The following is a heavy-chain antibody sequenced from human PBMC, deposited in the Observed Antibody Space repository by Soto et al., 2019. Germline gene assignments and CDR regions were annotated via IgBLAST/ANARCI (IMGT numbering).Heavy chain of an antibody. CDR3: TRERYCSSTSCYFYYYYMDV. Sequence: PGGSLRLSCTASGFTFGDYAMSWFRQAPGKGLEWVGFIRSKAYGGTTEYAASVKGRFTISRDDSKSIAYLQMSSLKTEDTAVYYCTRERYCSSTSCYFYYYYMDVWGKGTTVTVSS. V-gene: IGHV3-49*03. J-gene: IGHJ6*03. CDR1: GFTFGDYA. D-gene: IGHD2-2*01. CDR2: IRSKAYGGTT.